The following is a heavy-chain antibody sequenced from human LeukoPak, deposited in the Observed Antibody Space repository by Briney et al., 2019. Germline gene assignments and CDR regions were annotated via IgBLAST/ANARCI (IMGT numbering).Heavy chain of an antibody. Sequence: GGSLRLSCAASGFTFSSYWMSWVRQAPGKGLEWVANINQDGSEKYYVDSVKGRFTISRDNAKNSLYLQMNSLRAEDTAVYYCARDPTYYYDSSGYYEGIGFDYWGQGTLVTVSS. V-gene: IGHV3-7*01. J-gene: IGHJ4*02. CDR1: GFTFSSYW. CDR3: ARDPTYYYDSSGYYEGIGFDY. CDR2: INQDGSEK. D-gene: IGHD3-22*01.